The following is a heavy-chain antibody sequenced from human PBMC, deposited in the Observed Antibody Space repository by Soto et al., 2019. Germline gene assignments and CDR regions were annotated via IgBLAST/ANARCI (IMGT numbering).Heavy chain of an antibody. D-gene: IGHD5-12*01. Sequence: GGSLRLSCAASGFTFSSYAMHWVRQAPGKGLEWVAVISYDGSNKYYADSVKGRFTISRDNSKNTLYLQMNSLRAEDTAVYYCARATRGYSGYDPFYYGMDVWGQGTTVTVSS. CDR1: GFTFSSYA. CDR2: ISYDGSNK. V-gene: IGHV3-30-3*01. CDR3: ARATRGYSGYDPFYYGMDV. J-gene: IGHJ6*02.